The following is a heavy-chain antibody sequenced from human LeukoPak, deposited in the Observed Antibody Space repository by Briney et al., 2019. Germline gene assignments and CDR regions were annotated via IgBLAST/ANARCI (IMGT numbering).Heavy chain of an antibody. D-gene: IGHD3-22*01. CDR3: ARDPDSGGYYNAATA. J-gene: IGHJ5*02. CDR1: GYTFTGNY. Sequence: ASVKVSCKASGYTFTGNYIHWVRQAPAQGLEWMGWTNPNSGGTNYAQKFQGRVTMTRDTSITTAYMELSRLRSDDTAVYYCARDPDSGGYYNAATAWGQGTLVTVSS. CDR2: TNPNSGGT. V-gene: IGHV1-2*02.